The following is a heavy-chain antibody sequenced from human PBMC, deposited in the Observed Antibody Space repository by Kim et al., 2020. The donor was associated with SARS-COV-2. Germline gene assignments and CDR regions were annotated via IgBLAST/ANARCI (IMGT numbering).Heavy chain of an antibody. J-gene: IGHJ4*02. V-gene: IGHV5-51*01. Sequence: GESLKISCKGSGYSFTNYWIGWVRQMPGKGLEWMGIIYPSDSDTRYSPSFQGQVTISVDKSISTAYLQWSSLKASDTAIYYCARRAYSDYDTYFFDYWGQGTLVTVSS. CDR1: GYSFTNYW. D-gene: IGHD5-12*01. CDR2: IYPSDSDT. CDR3: ARRAYSDYDTYFFDY.